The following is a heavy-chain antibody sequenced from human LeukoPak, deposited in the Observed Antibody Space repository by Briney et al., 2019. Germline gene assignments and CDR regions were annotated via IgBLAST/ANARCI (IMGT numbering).Heavy chain of an antibody. CDR2: ISYDERNK. V-gene: IGHV3-30*02. Sequence: GGSLRLSCAASGFTFSSYWMNWVRQAPGKGLEWVAFISYDERNKYYADSVRGRFTISRDNSKNTLFLQMNSLRAEDTAVYYCAKDRQCFDFWGQGTLVTVSS. CDR1: GFTFSSYW. J-gene: IGHJ4*02. CDR3: AKDRQCFDF. D-gene: IGHD6-19*01.